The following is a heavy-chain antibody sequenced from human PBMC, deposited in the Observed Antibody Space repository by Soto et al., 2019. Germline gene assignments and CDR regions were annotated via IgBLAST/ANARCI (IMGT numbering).Heavy chain of an antibody. Sequence: SETLSLTCTVSGGSISSSSYYWGWIRQPPGKGLEWIGSIYYSGSTYYNPSLKSRVTISVDTSKNQFSLKLSSVTAADTAVYYCARTSGTDFDYWGQGTLVTVSS. CDR1: GGSISSSSYY. CDR3: ARTSGTDFDY. J-gene: IGHJ4*02. CDR2: IYYSGST. V-gene: IGHV4-39*01.